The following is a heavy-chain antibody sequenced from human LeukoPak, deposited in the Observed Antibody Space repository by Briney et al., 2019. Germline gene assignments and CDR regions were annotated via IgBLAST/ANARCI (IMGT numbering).Heavy chain of an antibody. D-gene: IGHD3-3*01. V-gene: IGHV3-30-3*01. Sequence: GGSLRLSCAASGFTFSSYAMHWVRQAPGKGLEWVAVISYDGSNKYYAGSVKGRFTISRDNSKNTLYLQMNSLRAEDTAVYYCARDLELRGYDFWSGYYTALSGMDVWGQGTTVTVSS. J-gene: IGHJ6*02. CDR1: GFTFSSYA. CDR3: ARDLELRGYDFWSGYYTALSGMDV. CDR2: ISYDGSNK.